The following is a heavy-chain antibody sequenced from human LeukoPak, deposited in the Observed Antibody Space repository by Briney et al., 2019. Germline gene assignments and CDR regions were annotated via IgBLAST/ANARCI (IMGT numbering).Heavy chain of an antibody. CDR3: ARVMTIDYYDSSGYYY. J-gene: IGHJ4*02. D-gene: IGHD3-22*01. CDR2: INSDGSSA. Sequence: GGSLRLSCAASGFTFSRYWMHWVRQAPGKGLVWVSRINSDGSSANYADSVKGRFTIPRDNAKNTLYLQMNSLRAEDTAVYYCARVMTIDYYDSSGYYYWGQGTLVTVSS. V-gene: IGHV3-74*01. CDR1: GFTFSRYW.